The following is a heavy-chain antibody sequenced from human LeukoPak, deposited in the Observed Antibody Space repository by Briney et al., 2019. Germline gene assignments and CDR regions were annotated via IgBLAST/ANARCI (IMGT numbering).Heavy chain of an antibody. CDR2: INHSGST. Sequence: PSETLSLTCAVYGASLNGHYWSWIRQPPGKGLEWIGEINHSGSTNYNPSLKSRVTISVDTSKNQFSLKLSSVTAADTAVYYCARLPIWSGSQFFDYWGQGTLVTVSS. V-gene: IGHV4-34*01. J-gene: IGHJ4*02. CDR1: GASLNGHY. D-gene: IGHD3-3*01. CDR3: ARLPIWSGSQFFDY.